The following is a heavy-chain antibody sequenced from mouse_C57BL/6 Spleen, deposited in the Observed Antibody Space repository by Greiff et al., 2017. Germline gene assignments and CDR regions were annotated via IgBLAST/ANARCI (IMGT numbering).Heavy chain of an antibody. V-gene: IGHV1-72*01. CDR1: GYTFTSSW. J-gene: IGHJ1*03. CDR2: IDPNSGGT. D-gene: IGHD1-1*01. CDR3: SRGGVITTVVARYFDV. Sequence: QVQLQQPVAELVKPGASVKLSCKASGYTFTSSWMHWVKQRPGRGLEWIGRIDPNSGGTKYNEKFKSKATLTVDKPSSTAYMQLSSLTSEDSAVYYCSRGGVITTVVARYFDVWGTGTTVTVSS.